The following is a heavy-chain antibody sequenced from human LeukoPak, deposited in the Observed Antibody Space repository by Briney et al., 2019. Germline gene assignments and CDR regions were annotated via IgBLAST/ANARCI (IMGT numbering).Heavy chain of an antibody. Sequence: SETLSLTCTVSSGSISSYYWSWIRQPPGKGLEWIGYVHHSGSTNDNPSLKSRVTMSVDTSKNQFSLKLSSVTAADTAVYYCARYNTNYDYFDYWGQGTLVTVSS. V-gene: IGHV4-59*12. D-gene: IGHD4-4*01. CDR2: VHHSGST. CDR1: SGSISSYY. J-gene: IGHJ4*02. CDR3: ARYNTNYDYFDY.